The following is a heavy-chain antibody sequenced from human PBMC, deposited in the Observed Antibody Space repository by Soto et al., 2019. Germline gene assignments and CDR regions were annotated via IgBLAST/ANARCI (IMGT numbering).Heavy chain of an antibody. Sequence: LSLTCTVSGGSISSSSYYWGWIRQPPGKGLGWIGSIYYSGSTYYNPSLKSRVTISVDTSKNQFSLKLSSVTAADTAVYYCARAFGGDYVRSYYFDYWGQGTLVTVSS. CDR1: GGSISSSSYY. CDR2: IYYSGST. V-gene: IGHV4-39*01. D-gene: IGHD4-17*01. CDR3: ARAFGGDYVRSYYFDY. J-gene: IGHJ4*02.